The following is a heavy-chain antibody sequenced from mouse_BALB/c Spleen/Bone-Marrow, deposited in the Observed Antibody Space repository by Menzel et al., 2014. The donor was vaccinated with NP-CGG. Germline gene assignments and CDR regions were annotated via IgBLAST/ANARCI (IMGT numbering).Heavy chain of an antibody. J-gene: IGHJ3*01. Sequence: VQLKESGGGLVQPGRSLKLSCAASGFDFSGLWMGWVRQAPGKGLEWIGEINPDSSTINYTPSLKDRFIISRDNAKNTLYLQMSKVRSEDTALYYCARLGYYGGFAYWGQGTLVTVSA. V-gene: IGHV4-1*02. CDR3: ARLGYYGGFAY. CDR2: INPDSSTI. CDR1: GFDFSGLW. D-gene: IGHD2-3*01.